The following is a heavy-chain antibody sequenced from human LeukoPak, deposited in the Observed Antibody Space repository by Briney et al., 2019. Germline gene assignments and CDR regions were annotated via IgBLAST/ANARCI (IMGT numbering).Heavy chain of an antibody. Sequence: GESLKISCKGSGYSSTSYWIGWVRQMPGKGLEWMGIIYPGDSDTRYSPSFQGQVTISADKSISTAYLQWSSLKASDTAMYYCARRDSSGYPYYYYYNMDVWGQGTTVTVSS. D-gene: IGHD3-22*01. J-gene: IGHJ6*02. V-gene: IGHV5-51*01. CDR1: GYSSTSYW. CDR3: ARRDSSGYPYYYYYNMDV. CDR2: IYPGDSDT.